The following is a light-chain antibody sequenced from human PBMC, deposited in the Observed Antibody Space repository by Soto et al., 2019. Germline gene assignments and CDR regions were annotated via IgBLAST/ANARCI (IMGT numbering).Light chain of an antibody. CDR2: GAS. V-gene: IGKV3D-15*01. Sequence: EIVMTQSPATLSVSPGERATFSCRASQRVSSNLAWYQQKPGQAPRLLIYGASTRATGIPARFSGSGSGTEFTLTISSLQSEDFAVYYGQQYKNWPTWTFGQGTKVDIK. CDR1: QRVSSN. J-gene: IGKJ1*01. CDR3: QQYKNWPTWT.